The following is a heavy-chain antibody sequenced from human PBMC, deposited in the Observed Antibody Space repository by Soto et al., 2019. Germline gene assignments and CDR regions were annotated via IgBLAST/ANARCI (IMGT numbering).Heavy chain of an antibody. D-gene: IGHD3-22*01. Sequence: GGTLRLSCTASGFTFSTYAMTWIRLAPGQGQGRVSIISATGGGTYYADSVKGRFTLSRDHSKNTLYLQMNSLRAEDTALYYCAKVLVEGSYYYDSSGSFAFDYWGQGAPVTVSS. CDR3: AKVLVEGSYYYDSSGSFAFDY. V-gene: IGHV3-23*01. CDR2: ISATGGGT. J-gene: IGHJ4*02. CDR1: GFTFSTYA.